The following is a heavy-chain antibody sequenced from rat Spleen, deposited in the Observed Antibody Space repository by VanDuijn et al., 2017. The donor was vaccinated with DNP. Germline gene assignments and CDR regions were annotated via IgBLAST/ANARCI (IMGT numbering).Heavy chain of an antibody. J-gene: IGHJ3*01. CDR2: IWYDGDT. Sequence: QVQLRESGPGLVQPSETLSLTCTVSGFSLPTYSFSWVRQSSGKGPEWMGRIWYDGDTAYNSALKSRLTISRDTSKNQLFLKMSSLQTDDTGTYYCTRDRAHVGFAYWGQGTLVTVSS. CDR1: GFSLPTYS. D-gene: IGHD1-4*01. V-gene: IGHV2-63*01. CDR3: TRDRAHVGFAY.